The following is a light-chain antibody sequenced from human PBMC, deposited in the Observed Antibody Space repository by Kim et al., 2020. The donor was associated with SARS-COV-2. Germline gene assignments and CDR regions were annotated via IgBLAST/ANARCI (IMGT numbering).Light chain of an antibody. Sequence: AVRQTFRIPCEGASLGSYYASWYRQKPGPAPVLIIYGKNNRPSGIPDRFSGSSSGNTASVTITGAQAEDEADSDCNSRDSSGNHWVFGGGTQLTVL. J-gene: IGLJ3*02. CDR3: NSRDSSGNHWV. V-gene: IGLV3-19*01. CDR1: SLGSYY. CDR2: GKN.